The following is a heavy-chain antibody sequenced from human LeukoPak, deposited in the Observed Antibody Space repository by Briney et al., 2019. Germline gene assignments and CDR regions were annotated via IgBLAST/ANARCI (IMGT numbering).Heavy chain of an antibody. CDR1: GGTFSSYA. J-gene: IGHJ4*02. D-gene: IGHD5-18*01. Sequence: SVKVSCKASGGTFSSYAIRWVRPAPGQGLEWMGRIIPILGIANYAQKFQGRVTITADKSTSTAYMELSSLRSEDTAVYYCASRGYSYGYYFDYWGQGTLVTVSS. CDR3: ASRGYSYGYYFDY. V-gene: IGHV1-69*04. CDR2: IIPILGIA.